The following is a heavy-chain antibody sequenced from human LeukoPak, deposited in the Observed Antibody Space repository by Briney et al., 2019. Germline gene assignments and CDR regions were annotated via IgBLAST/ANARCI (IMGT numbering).Heavy chain of an antibody. V-gene: IGHV1-69*13. CDR3: ARVLWDYYDSSGYDAFDI. D-gene: IGHD3-22*01. CDR2: IIPIFGTA. Sequence: ASVKVSCKASGGTFSSYAISWVRQAPGQGREWMGGIIPIFGTANYAQKFQGRVAITADESTSTAYMELSSLRSEDTAVYYCARVLWDYYDSSGYDAFDIWGQGTMVTVSS. CDR1: GGTFSSYA. J-gene: IGHJ3*02.